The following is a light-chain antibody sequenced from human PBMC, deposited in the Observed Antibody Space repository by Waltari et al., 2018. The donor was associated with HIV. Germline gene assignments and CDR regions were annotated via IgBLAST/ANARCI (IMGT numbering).Light chain of an antibody. CDR3: CSYAGSSTPFV. Sequence: QSALTQPASVSGSPGQSLTISCTGTSSDVGCYNLVPWYQQYPGKVPKLMIYEVSKRPSGVSNRFSGSKSGNTASLTISGLQAEDEADYYCCSYAGSSTPFVFGTATKVTVL. CDR1: SSDVGCYNL. J-gene: IGLJ1*01. CDR2: EVS. V-gene: IGLV2-23*02.